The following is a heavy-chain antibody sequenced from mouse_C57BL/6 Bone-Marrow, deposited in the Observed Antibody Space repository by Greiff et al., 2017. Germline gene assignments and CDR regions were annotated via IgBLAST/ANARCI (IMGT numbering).Heavy chain of an antibody. D-gene: IGHD1-1*01. V-gene: IGHV1-82*01. CDR3: ARLGGNLLLRY. CDR1: GYAFSSSW. Sequence: QVQLKQSGPELVKPGASVKISCKASGYAFSSSWMNWVKQRPGKGLEWIGRIYPGDGDTNYNGKFKGKATLTADKSSSTAYMQLSSLTSEDSAVYFCARLGGNLLLRYWGQGTTLTVSS. J-gene: IGHJ2*01. CDR2: IYPGDGDT.